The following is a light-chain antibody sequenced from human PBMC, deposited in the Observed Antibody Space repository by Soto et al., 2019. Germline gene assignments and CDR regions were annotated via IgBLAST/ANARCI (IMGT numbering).Light chain of an antibody. Sequence: TVLTQSPGTLSLSPGERATLSCMAIQNVSSNLLVWYQQHPGQAPRLLIYGASSRATGIPDRFSGSGSGTDFSLTIRRLEPDDFAVYYCQQSNTWPPITVGPGTRLEIK. CDR1: QNVSSNL. V-gene: IGKV3-20*01. CDR3: QQSNTWPPIT. J-gene: IGKJ5*01. CDR2: GAS.